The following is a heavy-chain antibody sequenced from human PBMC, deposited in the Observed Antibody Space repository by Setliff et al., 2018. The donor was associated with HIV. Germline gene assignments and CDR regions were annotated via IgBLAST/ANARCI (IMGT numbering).Heavy chain of an antibody. CDR3: ARRGRQQSDAFEI. D-gene: IGHD6-13*01. Sequence: ASVKVSCKASGYTFTGYYVHWVRQAPGQGLEWVGRINPNSGDTNYAQKFQGRVTMTRDTSISTAYMELSRLRSDDTAVYYCARRGRQQSDAFEIWGQGTMVTVSS. CDR1: GYTFTGYY. V-gene: IGHV1-2*06. CDR2: INPNSGDT. J-gene: IGHJ3*02.